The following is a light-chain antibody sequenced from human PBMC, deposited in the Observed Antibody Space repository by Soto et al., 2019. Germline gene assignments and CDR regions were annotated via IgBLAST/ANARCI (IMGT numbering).Light chain of an antibody. V-gene: IGKV1-5*01. J-gene: IGKJ1*01. CDR2: DAS. Sequence: DIQMNQSPSTLSASVGDRVTITCRASQSIGSWLARYQQKPGKAPKFLIYDASRLESGVPSRFSGSGSGTEFTLTISSLQPDDFATYYCQQCDSYPWTFGQGTMVDIK. CDR3: QQCDSYPWT. CDR1: QSIGSW.